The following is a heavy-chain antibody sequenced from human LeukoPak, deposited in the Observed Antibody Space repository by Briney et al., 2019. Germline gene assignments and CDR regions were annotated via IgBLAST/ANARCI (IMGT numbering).Heavy chain of an antibody. Sequence: PSQTLSLTCTVSGASISSGDYYWRWIRQPPGKTLHWIVYTYHTGSTDYNPSLNIRVTISVDTSKNQFTLKLSSVTAADTDVYHCARAVLVYATSWGMDVWGQGTTVTVSS. V-gene: IGHV4-30-4*01. D-gene: IGHD2-8*01. CDR1: GASISSGDYY. CDR2: TYHTGST. J-gene: IGHJ6*02. CDR3: ARAVLVYATSWGMDV.